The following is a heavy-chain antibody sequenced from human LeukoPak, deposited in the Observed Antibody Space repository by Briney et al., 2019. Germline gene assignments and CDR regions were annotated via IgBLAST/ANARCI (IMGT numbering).Heavy chain of an antibody. V-gene: IGHV3-23*01. CDR3: AKDLEVLWFGDPTDASDI. J-gene: IGHJ3*02. D-gene: IGHD3-10*01. CDR2: ITGSGDSS. CDR1: GFTFSDYP. Sequence: GGSLRLSCAASGFTFSDYPMNWVRQAPGKGLEWDSVITGSGDSSFYGDSVKGRFTISRDNSKNTLYLQMNSLRVEDTAVYYCAKDLEVLWFGDPTDASDIWGQGTMVTVAS.